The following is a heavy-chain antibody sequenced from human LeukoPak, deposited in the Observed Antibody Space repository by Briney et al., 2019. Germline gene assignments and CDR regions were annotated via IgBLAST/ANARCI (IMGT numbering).Heavy chain of an antibody. CDR2: IYHSGST. J-gene: IGHJ3*02. V-gene: IGHV4-38-2*02. D-gene: IGHD5-12*01. CDR1: GYSISSGYY. Sequence: PSETLSLTCAVSGYSISSGYYWGWIRQPPGKGLEWIGSIYHSGSTYYNPSLKSRVTISVDTSKNQFSLKLSSVTAADTAVYYCARESRYSGYPDAFDIWGQGTMVTVSS. CDR3: ARESRYSGYPDAFDI.